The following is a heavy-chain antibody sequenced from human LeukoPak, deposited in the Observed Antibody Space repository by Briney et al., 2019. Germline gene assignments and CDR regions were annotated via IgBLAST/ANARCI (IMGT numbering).Heavy chain of an antibody. V-gene: IGHV3-23*01. D-gene: IGHD3-10*01. CDR3: ARDRKYLYYGMEV. Sequence: PGGSLRLPCAASGFTFSSYAMSWVRQAPGKGLEWVSAISGSGGSTYYADSVKDRFTISRDISKNTVYLQMNNLRAEDTAVYYCARDRKYLYYGMEVWGQGTTVTVSS. CDR2: ISGSGGST. CDR1: GFTFSSYA. J-gene: IGHJ6*02.